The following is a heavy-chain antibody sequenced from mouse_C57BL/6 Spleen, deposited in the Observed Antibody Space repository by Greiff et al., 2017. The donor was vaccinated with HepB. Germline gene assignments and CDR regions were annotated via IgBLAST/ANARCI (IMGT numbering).Heavy chain of an antibody. J-gene: IGHJ4*01. D-gene: IGHD4-1*01. CDR2: ISDGGSYT. V-gene: IGHV5-4*01. Sequence: EVMLVESGGGLVKPGGSLKLSCAASGFTFSSYAMSWVRQTPEKRLEWVATISDGGSYTYYPDNVKGRFTISRDNAKNNLYLQMSHLKSEDTAMYYCARDQGNWDAMDYWGQGTSVTVSS. CDR1: GFTFSSYA. CDR3: ARDQGNWDAMDY.